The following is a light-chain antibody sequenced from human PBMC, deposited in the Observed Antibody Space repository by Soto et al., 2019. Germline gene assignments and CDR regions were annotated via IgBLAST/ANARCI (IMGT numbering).Light chain of an antibody. Sequence: QSVLTQPPSVSGAQGQRVTSSCTGSSSNIGAGYDVHWYQQLPGTAPKLLIHGNSNRPSGVPDRFSGSKSGTSASLAITGVHAEDEADYYCQSYDTSLSGYVFGTGTKVTVL. V-gene: IGLV1-40*01. J-gene: IGLJ1*01. CDR3: QSYDTSLSGYV. CDR2: GNS. CDR1: SSNIGAGYD.